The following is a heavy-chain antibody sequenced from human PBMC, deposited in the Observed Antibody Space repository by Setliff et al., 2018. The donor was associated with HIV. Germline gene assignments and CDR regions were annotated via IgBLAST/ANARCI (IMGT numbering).Heavy chain of an antibody. CDR1: GYTFTGYY. V-gene: IGHV1-2*06. Sequence: GASVKVSCKASGYTFTGYYMHWVRQAPGQGLEWMGRINPNSGGTNYAQKIQGRVTMTRDTSITTAYMELSMLRSDDTAVYYCARGFYCSSTSCYVRRAYYYYLDVWGKGTTGTVS. CDR2: INPNSGGT. D-gene: IGHD2-2*01. J-gene: IGHJ6*03. CDR3: ARGFYCSSTSCYVRRAYYYYLDV.